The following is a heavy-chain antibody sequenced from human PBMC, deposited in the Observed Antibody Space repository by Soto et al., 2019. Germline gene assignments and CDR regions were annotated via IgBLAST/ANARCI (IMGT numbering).Heavy chain of an antibody. Sequence: GGSLRLSCAASGFTFSSYAMSWVRQAPGKGLEWVSAISGSGGSTYYADSVKGRFTISRDNSKNTLYLQMNSLRAEDTAVYYCAKSTRHYYYYYYGMDVWGQGXTVTVYS. CDR1: GFTFSSYA. V-gene: IGHV3-23*01. CDR3: AKSTRHYYYYYYGMDV. J-gene: IGHJ6*02. CDR2: ISGSGGST. D-gene: IGHD6-6*01.